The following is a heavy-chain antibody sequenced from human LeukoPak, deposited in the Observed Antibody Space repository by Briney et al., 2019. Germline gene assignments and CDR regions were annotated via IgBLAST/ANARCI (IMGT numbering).Heavy chain of an antibody. CDR1: GFTFSSYA. J-gene: IGHJ5*02. V-gene: IGHV3-23*01. CDR3: AKSSPPTHGATRGYNWFDP. CDR2: ISGSGGST. D-gene: IGHD3-10*01. Sequence: GGSLRLSCAASGFTFSSYAMSWVRQAPGKGLEWVSAISGSGGSTYYADSVKGRFTISRDNSKNTLYLQMNSLRAEDTAVYYCAKSSPPTHGATRGYNWFDPWGQGTLVTVSS.